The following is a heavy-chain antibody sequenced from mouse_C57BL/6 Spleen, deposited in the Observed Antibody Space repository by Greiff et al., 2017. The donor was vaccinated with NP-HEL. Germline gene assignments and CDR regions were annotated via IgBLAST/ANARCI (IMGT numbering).Heavy chain of an antibody. CDR2: ISSGGSYT. V-gene: IGHV5-6*01. Sequence: EVQGVESGGDLVKPGGSLKLSCAASGFTFSSYGMSWVRQTPDKRLEWVATISSGGSYTYYPDSVKGRFTISRDNAKNTLYLQMSSLKSEDTAMYYCARRVITTVVAGFDYWGQGTTLTVSS. J-gene: IGHJ2*01. D-gene: IGHD1-1*01. CDR1: GFTFSSYG. CDR3: ARRVITTVVAGFDY.